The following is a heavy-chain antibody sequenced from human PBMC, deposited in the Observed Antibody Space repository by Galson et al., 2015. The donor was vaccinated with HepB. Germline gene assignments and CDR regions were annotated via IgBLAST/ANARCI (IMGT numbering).Heavy chain of an antibody. CDR1: GYTFTSYG. CDR3: ARLGTGPVAGTYYYGMDV. CDR2: ISAYNGNT. J-gene: IGHJ6*02. D-gene: IGHD6-19*01. Sequence: SVKVSCKASGYTFTSYGISWVRQAPGQGLEWMGWISAYNGNTNYAQKLQGRVTMTTDTSTSTAYMELRSLRSDDTAVYYCARLGTGPVAGTYYYGMDVWGQGTTVTVSS. V-gene: IGHV1-18*01.